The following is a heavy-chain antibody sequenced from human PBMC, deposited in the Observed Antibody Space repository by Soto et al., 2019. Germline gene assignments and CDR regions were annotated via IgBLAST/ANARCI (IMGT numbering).Heavy chain of an antibody. CDR2: ISAYNGNT. D-gene: IGHD6-13*01. V-gene: IGHV1-18*01. CDR3: ARDRQQLVNYYYYGMDV. CDR1: GYTFTSYA. J-gene: IGHJ6*02. Sequence: GASVKVSCKASGYTFTSYAMHWVRQAPGQRLEWMGWISAYNGNTNYAQNLQGRVTMTTDTSTSTAYMELRSLTSDDTAVYYCARDRQQLVNYYYYGMDVWGQGTTVTVSS.